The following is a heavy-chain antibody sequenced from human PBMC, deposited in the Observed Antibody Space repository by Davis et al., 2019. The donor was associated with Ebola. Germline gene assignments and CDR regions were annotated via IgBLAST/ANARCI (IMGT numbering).Heavy chain of an antibody. CDR3: ARERSGTSNWFDP. D-gene: IGHD1-26*01. CDR1: GYTFTSYD. J-gene: IGHJ5*02. V-gene: IGHV1-8*01. CDR2: MNPNSGNT. Sequence: ASVKVSCKASGYTFTSYDINWVRQATGQGLEWMGWMNPNSGNTGYAQKFQGWVTMTRDTSISTAYMELSRLRSDDTAVYYCARERSGTSNWFDPWGQGTLVTVSS.